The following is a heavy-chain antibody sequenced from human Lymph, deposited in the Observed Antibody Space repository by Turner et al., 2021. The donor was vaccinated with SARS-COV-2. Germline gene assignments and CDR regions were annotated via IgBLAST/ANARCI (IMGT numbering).Heavy chain of an antibody. Sequence: QVQLQESGPGLVKPSQTLSLTRTVSGGSISSGGYYGSWIRQQPGMGLEWNGYIYYSGSTVYNPSLNSRVSISVDTSKNQFSLKLSSVTASDTAVYYCARDYCGNSNYFDYWGQGTLVTVSS. CDR3: ARDYCGNSNYFDY. CDR1: GGSISSGGYY. D-gene: IGHD2-21*02. CDR2: IYYSGST. J-gene: IGHJ4*02. V-gene: IGHV4-31*03.